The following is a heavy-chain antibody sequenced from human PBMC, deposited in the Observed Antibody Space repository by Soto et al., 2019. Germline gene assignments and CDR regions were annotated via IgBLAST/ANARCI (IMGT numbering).Heavy chain of an antibody. V-gene: IGHV3-64D*06. CDR1: GFTVSSYG. J-gene: IGHJ4*02. CDR3: VKGGYDFWSGYYPPYYFDY. CDR2: ISSNGGST. Sequence: TAGSLILSCEASGFTVSSYGMHWVRQAPGKGLEYVSAISSNGGSTYYADSVKGRFTISRDNSKNTLYLQMSSLRAEDTAVYYCVKGGYDFWSGYYPPYYFDYWGQGTLVTAPQ. D-gene: IGHD3-3*01.